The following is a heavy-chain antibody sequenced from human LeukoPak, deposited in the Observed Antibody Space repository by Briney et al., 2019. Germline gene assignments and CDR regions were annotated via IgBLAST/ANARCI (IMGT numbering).Heavy chain of an antibody. D-gene: IGHD6-19*01. V-gene: IGHV4-39*07. CDR2: IYYSGTT. CDR1: DGSISSGYYY. Sequence: SETLSLTCSVSDGSISSGYYYWAWIRQPPGKGPEWIGSIYYSGTTYPNPSLKSRVTISVDTSKNQFSLKLSSVTAADTAVYYCASSGSYLSYFDYWGQGTLVTVSS. J-gene: IGHJ4*02. CDR3: ASSGSYLSYFDY.